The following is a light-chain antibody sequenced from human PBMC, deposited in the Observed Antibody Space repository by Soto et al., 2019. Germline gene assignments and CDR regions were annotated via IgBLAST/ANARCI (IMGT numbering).Light chain of an antibody. CDR1: QSVDND. J-gene: IGKJ4*01. Sequence: EIVMTQSPATLSXXXXXXXXXXXRASQSVDNDLAWYQQKPGQPPRLLIYDASTRATGIPARFSGSQSGTEFTLTISSLLSEDFAVYSCQQYNNWPLTFGGGTKVDIK. CDR3: QQYNNWPLT. V-gene: IGKV3D-15*01. CDR2: DAS.